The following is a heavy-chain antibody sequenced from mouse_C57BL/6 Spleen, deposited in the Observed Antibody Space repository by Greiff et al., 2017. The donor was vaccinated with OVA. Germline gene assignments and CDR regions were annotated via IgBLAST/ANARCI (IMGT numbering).Heavy chain of an antibody. V-gene: IGHV1-26*01. CDR1: GYTFTDYY. CDR3: ARGYYYGRGYFDV. Sequence: EVQLQQSGPELVKPGASVKISCKASGYTFTDYYMNWVKQSHGKSLEWIGDINPNNGGTSYNQKFKGKATVTVDKSSSTAYMELRSLTSEDSAVYYCARGYYYGRGYFDVWGTGTTVTVSS. D-gene: IGHD1-1*01. J-gene: IGHJ1*03. CDR2: INPNNGGT.